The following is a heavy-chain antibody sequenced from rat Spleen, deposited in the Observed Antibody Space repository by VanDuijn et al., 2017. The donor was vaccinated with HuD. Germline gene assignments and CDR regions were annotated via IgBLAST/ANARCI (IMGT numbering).Heavy chain of an antibody. D-gene: IGHD1-2*01. CDR2: VSPTGGST. CDR3: TTDRDYYSSYIPRFAY. Sequence: EVQLVESGGGLVQPGRSLKLSCAASGFTFSNYGMHWIRQAPTKGLEWVASVSPTGGSTYYRDSVKGRFTFSRDNAKSTLYLQMDSLRSEDTATYYCTTDRDYYSSYIPRFAYWGQGTLVTVSS. J-gene: IGHJ3*01. CDR1: GFTFSNYG. V-gene: IGHV5-19*01.